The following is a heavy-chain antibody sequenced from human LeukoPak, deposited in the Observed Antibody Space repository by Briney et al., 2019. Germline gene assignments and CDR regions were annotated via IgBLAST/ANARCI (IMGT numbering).Heavy chain of an antibody. CDR2: ISGSGGST. D-gene: IGHD3-22*01. V-gene: IGHV3-23*01. CDR1: GFTFSSYA. Sequence: PGGSLRLSCAASGFTFSSYAMSWVRQAPGKGLEWVSAISGSGGSTYYADSVKGRFTISRDNSKNTLYLQMNSLRAVDTAVYYCAKGIEYYEDSSGYYYDYWGQGTLVTVSS. CDR3: AKGIEYYEDSSGYYYDY. J-gene: IGHJ4*02.